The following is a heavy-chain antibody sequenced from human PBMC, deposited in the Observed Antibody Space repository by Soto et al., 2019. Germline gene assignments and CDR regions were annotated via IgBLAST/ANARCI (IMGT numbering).Heavy chain of an antibody. CDR2: INPSGGST. V-gene: IGHV1-46*01. D-gene: IGHD2-8*02. CDR3: ARVWSPTLYGMDV. Sequence: ASVKVSCKASGYTFTSYYMHWVRPAPGQGREWMGIINPSGGSTSYAQKFQGRVTMTRDTSTSTVYMELSSLRSEDTAVYYCARVWSPTLYGMDVWGQGTTVNVSS. J-gene: IGHJ6*02. CDR1: GYTFTSYY.